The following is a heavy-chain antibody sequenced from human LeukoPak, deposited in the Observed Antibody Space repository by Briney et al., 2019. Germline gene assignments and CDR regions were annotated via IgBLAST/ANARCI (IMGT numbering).Heavy chain of an antibody. CDR2: INPNSGGT. CDR3: ARDDFTIFGVVTYFDY. J-gene: IGHJ4*02. V-gene: IGHV1-2*02. CDR1: GYTFTGYY. D-gene: IGHD3-3*01. Sequence: ASVKLSCKASGYTFTGYYMHWVRQAPGQGLEWMGWINPNSGGTNYAQKFQGRVTMTRDTSISTAYMELSRLRSDDTAVYYCARDDFTIFGVVTYFDYWGQGTLVTVSS.